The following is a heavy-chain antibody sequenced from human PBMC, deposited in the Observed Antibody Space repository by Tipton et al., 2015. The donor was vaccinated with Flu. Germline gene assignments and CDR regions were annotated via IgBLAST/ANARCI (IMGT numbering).Heavy chain of an antibody. Sequence: QLVQSGGGLVKPGGSLRLSYAASGFTFSSYSMNWVRQALGKGLEWVSSISSSSSYIYYADSVKGRFTISRDNAKNSLYLQMNSLRAEDTAVYYCARDPYSSSLSVFDYWGQGTLFTVSS. CDR3: ARDPYSSSLSVFDY. V-gene: IGHV3-21*01. J-gene: IGHJ4*02. CDR2: ISSSSSYI. CDR1: GFTFSSYS. D-gene: IGHD6-13*01.